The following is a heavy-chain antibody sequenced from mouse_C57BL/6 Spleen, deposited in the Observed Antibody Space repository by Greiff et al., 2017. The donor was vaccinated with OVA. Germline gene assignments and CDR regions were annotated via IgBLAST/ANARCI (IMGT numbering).Heavy chain of an antibody. Sequence: VKLQESGPELVKPGASVKISCKASGYAFSSSWMNWVKQRPGKGLEWIGRIYPGDGDTNYNGKFKGKATLTADKSSSTAYMQLSSLTSEDSAVYFCARDLYYGSSYWYFDVWGTGTTVTVSS. CDR3: ARDLYYGSSYWYFDV. J-gene: IGHJ1*03. CDR2: IYPGDGDT. V-gene: IGHV1-82*01. D-gene: IGHD1-1*01. CDR1: GYAFSSSW.